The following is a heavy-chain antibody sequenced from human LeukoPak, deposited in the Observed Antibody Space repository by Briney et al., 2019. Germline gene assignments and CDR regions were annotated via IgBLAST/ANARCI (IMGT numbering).Heavy chain of an antibody. CDR1: GGSISSSGYY. D-gene: IGHD1-26*01. Sequence: SETLSLTCTVSGGSISSSGYYWGWIRQPPGKGLEWIGSIYYSGSTYYNASLQSRVTISIDMSKNEFSLRLNSVTAADTAMYYCAKSGGYGLIDYWGQGTLVTVSS. CDR3: AKSGGYGLIDY. CDR2: IYYSGST. J-gene: IGHJ4*02. V-gene: IGHV4-39*01.